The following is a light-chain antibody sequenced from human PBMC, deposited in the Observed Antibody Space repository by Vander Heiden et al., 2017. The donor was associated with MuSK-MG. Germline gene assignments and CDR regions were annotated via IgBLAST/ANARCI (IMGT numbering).Light chain of an antibody. V-gene: IGKV1-5*01. CDR1: QSIRTW. J-gene: IGKJ1*01. Sequence: DLQLTQSPSTLSASAGDRVTITCRASQSIRTWLSWYQQKPGKAPKFLIYDASSLESGVPSRFSGTGSGTEFTLTISILHPEDLASYYCQQDYTNPWTFGQGTKVEIK. CDR3: QQDYTNPWT. CDR2: DAS.